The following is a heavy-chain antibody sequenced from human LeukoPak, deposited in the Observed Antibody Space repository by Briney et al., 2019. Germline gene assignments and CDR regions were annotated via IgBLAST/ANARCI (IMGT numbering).Heavy chain of an antibody. J-gene: IGHJ4*02. CDR3: ATSRIAARRRVYYFDY. Sequence: GGSLRLSCAASGFTFSSYGMHWVRQAPGKGLEWVAVIWYDGSNKYYADSVKGRFTISRDNSKNTLYLQMNSLRAEDTAVYYCATSRIAARRRVYYFDYWGQGTLVTVSS. CDR1: GFTFSSYG. V-gene: IGHV3-33*01. CDR2: IWYDGSNK. D-gene: IGHD6-6*01.